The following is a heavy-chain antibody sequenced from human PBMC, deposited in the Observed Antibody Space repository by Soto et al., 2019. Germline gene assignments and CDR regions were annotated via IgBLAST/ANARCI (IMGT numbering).Heavy chain of an antibody. CDR3: ARYEKGAFGL. CDR1: GFTFSYYW. Sequence: EVQLVESEGGLVQPGGSLRLSCAASGFTFSYYWMHWVRQAPGQGLVWVSRIHSDGCSTTYADSVKGRFTISRDHAKNTLFLQMNVLSAEDLAVFYCARYEKGAFGLWGQGTMVTVSS. D-gene: IGHD2-8*01. J-gene: IGHJ3*01. CDR2: IHSDGCST. V-gene: IGHV3-74*01.